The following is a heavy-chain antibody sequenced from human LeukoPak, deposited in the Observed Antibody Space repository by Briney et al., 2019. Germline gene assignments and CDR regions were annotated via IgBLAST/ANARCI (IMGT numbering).Heavy chain of an antibody. CDR2: ICSSSSYT. CDR3: ARVRGDYYDSSGYPLDY. J-gene: IGHJ4*02. D-gene: IGHD3-22*01. CDR1: GFTFSSYG. Sequence: PGGSLRLSCAASGFTFSSYGMHWIRQAPGKGLEWVSYICSSSSYTNYADSVKGRFTISRDNAKNSLYLQMNSLRAEDTAVYYCARVRGDYYDSSGYPLDYWGQGTLVTVSS. V-gene: IGHV3-21*05.